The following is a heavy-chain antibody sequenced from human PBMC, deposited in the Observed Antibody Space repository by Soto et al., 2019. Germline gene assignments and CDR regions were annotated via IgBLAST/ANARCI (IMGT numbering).Heavy chain of an antibody. Sequence: QVQLVQSGAEEKKPAASVKVSCKASGYTFSSYAMHWVRQAPGQRLEWMGWINAGNGNTKYSQKFQGRVSITRDTTASTGYMELSSLRSEDTAVYYCARGGPPIDYWGQGTLVTVSS. CDR2: INAGNGNT. CDR3: ARGGPPIDY. V-gene: IGHV1-3*05. D-gene: IGHD3-10*01. J-gene: IGHJ4*02. CDR1: GYTFSSYA.